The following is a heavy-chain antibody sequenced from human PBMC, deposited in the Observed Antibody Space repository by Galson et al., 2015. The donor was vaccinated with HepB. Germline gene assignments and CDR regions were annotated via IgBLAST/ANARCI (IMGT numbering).Heavy chain of an antibody. CDR2: ISAYNGNT. D-gene: IGHD6-19*01. V-gene: IGHV1-18*01. CDR3: ASSLKSSSGWYLDY. J-gene: IGHJ4*02. CDR1: GYTFTSYG. Sequence: SVKVSCKASGYTFTSYGISWVRQAPGQGLEWMGWISAYNGNTNYAQKLQGRVTMTTDTSTSTAYMELRSLRSDDTAVYYCASSLKSSSGWYLDYWGQGTLVTVSS.